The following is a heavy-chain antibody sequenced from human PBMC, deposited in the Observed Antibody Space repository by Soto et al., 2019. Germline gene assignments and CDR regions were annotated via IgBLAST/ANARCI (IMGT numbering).Heavy chain of an antibody. D-gene: IGHD3-10*01. CDR1: GGSFSGYY. CDR2: ISSSSSYI. J-gene: IGHJ6*02. CDR3: ARGRRYFAYGMDV. Sequence: PSETLSLTCAVYGGSFSGYYWSWIRQPPGKGLEWVSSISSSSSYIYYADSVKGRFTISRDNAKNSLYLQMNSLRAEDTAVYYCARGRRYFAYGMDVWGQGTTVTVSS. V-gene: IGHV3-21*01.